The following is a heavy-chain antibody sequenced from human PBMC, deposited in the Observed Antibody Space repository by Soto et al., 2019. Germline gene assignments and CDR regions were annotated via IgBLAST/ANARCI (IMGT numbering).Heavy chain of an antibody. J-gene: IGHJ6*02. CDR1: GFRFRSFC. V-gene: IGHV3-33*01. CDR2: IWYDGTAK. CDR3: ARDSGYYYMDV. Sequence: GGSLRLSYAASGFRFRSFCIHWVRQAPGKGLEWVAVIWYDGTAKYDADSVKGRFTISRDNSNNTASLHMSSLRADDSAVYFCARDSGYYYMDVWGQGTTVTVSS.